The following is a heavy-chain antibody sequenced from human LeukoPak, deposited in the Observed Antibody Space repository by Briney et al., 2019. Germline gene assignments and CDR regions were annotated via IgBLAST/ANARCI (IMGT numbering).Heavy chain of an antibody. J-gene: IGHJ3*02. CDR1: GGSISSSSYY. CDR3: ARHGGYSYGPLDAFDI. Sequence: SETLSPTCTVSGGSISSSSYYWGWIRQPPGKGLEWIGSIYYSGSTYYNPSLKSRVTISVDASKNQFSLKLSSVTAADTAVYYCARHGGYSYGPLDAFDIWGQGTMVTVSS. CDR2: IYYSGST. V-gene: IGHV4-39*01. D-gene: IGHD5-18*01.